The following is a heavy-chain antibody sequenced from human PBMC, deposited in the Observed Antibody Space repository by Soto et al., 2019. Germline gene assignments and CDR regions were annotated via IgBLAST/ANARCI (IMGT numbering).Heavy chain of an antibody. D-gene: IGHD3-10*01. V-gene: IGHV1-69*06. CDR3: LLVDYTMARGAIHFYYPMDV. Sequence: ASVKVSCKASGGTFRSYAVNWVRQAPGQGLEWMGGIIPVSGAAKYAQKFQGRVTMTANKSTSTAFMEVSSLKSEDTAVYYCLLVDYTMARGAIHFYYPMDVWGQGTTVTVSS. J-gene: IGHJ6*02. CDR2: IIPVSGAA. CDR1: GGTFRSYA.